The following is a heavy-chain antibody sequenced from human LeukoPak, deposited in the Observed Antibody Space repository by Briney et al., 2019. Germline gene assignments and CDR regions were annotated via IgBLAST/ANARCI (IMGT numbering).Heavy chain of an antibody. CDR1: GFTVSSNY. V-gene: IGHV3-66*01. CDR3: ARGMTAHYWYFDL. Sequence: GGSLRLSCSASGFTVSSNYMDWVRQAPGKGLEWVSLIYSGGSTYYADSVKGRFTISRDNSKNTLYLQMNSLRPEDTAVYYCARGMTAHYWYFDLWGRGALVTVSS. J-gene: IGHJ2*01. CDR2: IYSGGST. D-gene: IGHD2-21*02.